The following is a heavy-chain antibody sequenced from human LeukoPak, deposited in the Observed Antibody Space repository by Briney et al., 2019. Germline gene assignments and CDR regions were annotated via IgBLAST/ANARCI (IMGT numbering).Heavy chain of an antibody. D-gene: IGHD2-2*01. CDR1: GYTFTSYY. CDR2: INPSGGST. CDR3: ARGGIVVVPAAVPQYNWFDP. J-gene: IGHJ5*02. Sequence: ASVKVSCKASGYTFTSYYMHWVRQAPGQGLEWMGIINPSGGSTSYAQKFQGRVTMTRDTSTSTVYMELSSLRSEDTAVYYCARGGIVVVPAAVPQYNWFDPWGQGTLVTVSS. V-gene: IGHV1-46*01.